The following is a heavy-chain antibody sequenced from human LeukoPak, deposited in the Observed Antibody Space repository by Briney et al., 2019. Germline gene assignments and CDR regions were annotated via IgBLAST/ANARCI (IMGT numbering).Heavy chain of an antibody. D-gene: IGHD5-18*01. Sequence: PSETLSLTCTVSGGSITSNTHDWSWIRQHPGKGLEWIGFITYNGNTHYNPSLQGRLTMSIDTSKSQFSLRLTSVTAADTAVYYCAGAHTAMVTYDAFDIWGQGTMVTVSS. CDR1: GGSITSNTHD. CDR2: ITYNGNT. J-gene: IGHJ3*02. V-gene: IGHV4-31*03. CDR3: AGAHTAMVTYDAFDI.